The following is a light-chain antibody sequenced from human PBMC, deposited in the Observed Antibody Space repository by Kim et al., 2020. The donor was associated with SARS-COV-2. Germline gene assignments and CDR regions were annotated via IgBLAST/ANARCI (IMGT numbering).Light chain of an antibody. Sequence: LSAGERPTLSGRASRSVRSSNLAWSQKKPGQAARLLRYGASSRATDIQDRFSGSGAGTDFTHTISRVGPEDFAVYYCQRYGSSYTWGQGTKLEI. CDR3: QRYGSSYT. CDR1: RSVRSSN. V-gene: IGKV3-20*01. CDR2: GAS. J-gene: IGKJ2*01.